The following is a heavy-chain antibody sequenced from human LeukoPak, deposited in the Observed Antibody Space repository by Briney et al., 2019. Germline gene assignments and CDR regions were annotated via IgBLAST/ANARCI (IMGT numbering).Heavy chain of an antibody. D-gene: IGHD1-1*01. CDR1: GFTFSSYA. J-gene: IGHJ4*02. CDR2: TSGSGGST. CDR3: VRESCPGGAMGLYHNLDY. V-gene: IGHV3-23*01. Sequence: GGFRRLSGAASGFTFSSYAMGWVGQAPGKGLDWVSATSGSGGSTYYADSVKGRFTISRDNPKNTLYLQMNSLRGDDTAIYYCVRESCPGGAMGLYHNLDYWGQGTLVAVSS.